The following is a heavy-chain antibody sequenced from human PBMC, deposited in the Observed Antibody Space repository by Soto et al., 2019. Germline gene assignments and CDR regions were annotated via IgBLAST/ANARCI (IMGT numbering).Heavy chain of an antibody. CDR2: IIPMFDTP. J-gene: IGHJ4*02. D-gene: IGHD2-15*01. CDR1: GGTFSSDS. Sequence: QVQLVQSGAEVKKPGSSVKVSCKASGGTFSSDSFSWVRQAPGQGHEWMGGIIPMFDTPIYAQKFQDRVTITADESTSTAYMQLSSLRSGDTAVYYCARSGGLDRDFNYWGQGSLVTVSS. V-gene: IGHV1-69*12. CDR3: ARSGGLDRDFNY.